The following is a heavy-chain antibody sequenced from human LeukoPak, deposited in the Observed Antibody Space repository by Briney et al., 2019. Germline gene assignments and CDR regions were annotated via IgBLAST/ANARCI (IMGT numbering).Heavy chain of an antibody. CDR1: AFTFRIHA. V-gene: IGHV3-23*01. D-gene: IGHD5/OR15-5a*01. Sequence: AGSLTPSGAASAFTFRIHAMSCVRQAPGNGRQWVSIIGSGDDPKYADYVKGRFTVSRDDPKNTLYLQMNSLRAEDAAIYYCAKDATPGNSVYDHFDYWGQGTLVTVSS. CDR3: AKDATPGNSVYDHFDY. CDR2: IIGSGDDP. J-gene: IGHJ4*02.